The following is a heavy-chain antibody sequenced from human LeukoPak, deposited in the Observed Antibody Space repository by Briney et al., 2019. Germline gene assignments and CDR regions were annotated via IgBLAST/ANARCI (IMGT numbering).Heavy chain of an antibody. CDR3: AKGLGYSDYEWCFDY. Sequence: KSGGSLRLSCAASGFTFSSYSMNWVRQAPGKGLEWVSSISSSSDYIYYADSVKGRFTISRDNAKNSLYLQMNSLRAEDTAVYSCAKGLGYSDYEWCFDYWGQGTRVTVSS. CDR1: GFTFSSYS. CDR2: ISSSSDYI. V-gene: IGHV3-21*01. D-gene: IGHD5-12*01. J-gene: IGHJ4*02.